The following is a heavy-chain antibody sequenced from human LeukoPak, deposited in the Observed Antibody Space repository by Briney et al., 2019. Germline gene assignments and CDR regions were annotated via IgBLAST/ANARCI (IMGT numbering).Heavy chain of an antibody. CDR3: AGNTTVTTERTDAFDI. CDR2: IYYSGST. CDR1: GGSISSYY. D-gene: IGHD4-17*01. V-gene: IGHV4-59*08. J-gene: IGHJ3*02. Sequence: SETLSLTCTVSGGSISSYYWSWIRQPPGKGLEWIGYIYYSGSTNYNPSLKSRVTISVDTSKNQFSLKLSSVTAADTAIYYCAGNTTVTTERTDAFDIWGQGTLVTVSS.